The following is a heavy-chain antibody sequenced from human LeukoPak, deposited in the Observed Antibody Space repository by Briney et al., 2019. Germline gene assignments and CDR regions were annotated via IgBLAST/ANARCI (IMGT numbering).Heavy chain of an antibody. J-gene: IGHJ5*02. CDR1: GGTFSSYT. Sequence: SVKVSCKASGGTFSSYTISWVRQAPGQGLEWMGRIIPILGIANYAQKFQGRVTITADKSTSTAYMELSSLRSEDTAVYYCARFRCSSTSCYSHWFDPWGQGTLVTVSS. V-gene: IGHV1-69*02. CDR3: ARFRCSSTSCYSHWFDP. CDR2: IIPILGIA. D-gene: IGHD2-2*01.